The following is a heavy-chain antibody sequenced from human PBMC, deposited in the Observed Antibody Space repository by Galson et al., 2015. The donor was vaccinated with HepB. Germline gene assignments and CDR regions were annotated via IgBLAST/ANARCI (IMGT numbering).Heavy chain of an antibody. CDR1: ASTFRTYG. J-gene: IGHJ4*02. D-gene: IGHD6-19*01. CDR3: AKGEEQFDY. Sequence: SLRLSCAASASTFRTYGMSWVRQAPGEGLEWVSGISVSGGSTYYADSVKGRFTISRDNSKNTLYLQMNSLRAEDTAVYYCAKGEEQFDYWGQGTLVTVSS. CDR2: ISVSGGST. V-gene: IGHV3-23*01.